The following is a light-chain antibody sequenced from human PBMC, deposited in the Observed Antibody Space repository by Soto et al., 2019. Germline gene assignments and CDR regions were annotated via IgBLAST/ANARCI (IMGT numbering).Light chain of an antibody. Sequence: DIQLTQSPSFLSASVGDRVTITCRASQGISSYLAWYQQKPGKAPKLLIYAASTLQSGVPSRFSGSGSGTDFTLTISSLQPEDFATYYCQQSYSTPISFGQGTDWRL. J-gene: IGKJ5*01. CDR2: AAS. V-gene: IGKV1-9*01. CDR3: QQSYSTPIS. CDR1: QGISSY.